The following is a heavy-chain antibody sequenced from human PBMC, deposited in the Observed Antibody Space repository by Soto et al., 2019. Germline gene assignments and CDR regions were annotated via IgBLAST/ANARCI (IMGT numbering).Heavy chain of an antibody. D-gene: IGHD6-19*01. CDR2: VSYDASNK. Sequence: GGSLRLSCAASGFTFSSYAIHWVRQAPGKGLEWVAVVSYDASNKYYADSVKGRFTISRDNSKNTLYLQMNSLRAEDTAVYYCAHPYNSGWYGDLDYWGQGTLVTVSS. CDR1: GFTFSSYA. J-gene: IGHJ4*02. CDR3: AHPYNSGWYGDLDY. V-gene: IGHV3-30-3*01.